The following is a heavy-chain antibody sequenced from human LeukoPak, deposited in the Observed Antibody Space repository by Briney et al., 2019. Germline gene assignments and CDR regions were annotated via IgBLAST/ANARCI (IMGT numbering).Heavy chain of an antibody. CDR2: IDPSDSST. J-gene: IGHJ1*01. CDR3: ARHESGDSAEYFQH. Sequence: PGGSLRISCEGSGYSFTTYWISWVRQMPGKGLEWMGRIDPSDSSTNYSPSFQGHVTISADKSISTAYLQWSSLKAPDTAIYYCARHESGDSAEYFQHWGQGTLVTVSS. CDR1: GYSFTTYW. D-gene: IGHD4-17*01. V-gene: IGHV5-10-1*01.